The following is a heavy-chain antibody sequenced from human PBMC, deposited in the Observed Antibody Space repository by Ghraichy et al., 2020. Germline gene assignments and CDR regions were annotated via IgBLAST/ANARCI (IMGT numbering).Heavy chain of an antibody. CDR2: INHSGST. D-gene: IGHD3-3*01. Sequence: SETLSLTCAVYGGSFSGYYWSWIRQPPGKGLEWIGEINHSGSTNYNPSLKSRVTISVDTSKNQFSLKLSSVTAADTAVYYCARGGGVGGYYFDYWGQGTLVTVSS. CDR3: ARGGGVGGYYFDY. CDR1: GGSFSGYY. V-gene: IGHV4-34*01. J-gene: IGHJ4*02.